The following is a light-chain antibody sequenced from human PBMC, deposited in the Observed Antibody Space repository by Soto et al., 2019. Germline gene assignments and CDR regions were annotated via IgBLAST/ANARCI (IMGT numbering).Light chain of an antibody. CDR3: FSHRSGDSHV. CDR2: GVT. V-gene: IGLV2-14*01. CDR1: SSDIGGYYY. Sequence: QSVLTQPASVSGSPGQSITISCTGTSSDIGGYYYVSWYQQYPGKAPKLMIYGVTNRPSGVSNRFSGSKTGNTASLTISGLQAEDEADYYCFSHRSGDSHVFGTGTKVTI. J-gene: IGLJ1*01.